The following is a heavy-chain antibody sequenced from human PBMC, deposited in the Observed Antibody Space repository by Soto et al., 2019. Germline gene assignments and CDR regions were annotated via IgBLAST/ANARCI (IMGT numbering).Heavy chain of an antibody. CDR2: IKQDGSEK. J-gene: IGHJ6*03. CDR1: GFSFSDYW. D-gene: IGHD2-2*01. Sequence: EVQLVESGGGLVQPGGSLRLSCAAAGFSFSDYWMTWVRQPPGKGLEWVANIKQDGSEKYYADSVKGRFTISRDNAKISLSLQMNGLRAEDTAVYYCAGSIAGRTAASYYDYMYVWGKGTTVTVS. V-gene: IGHV3-7*01. CDR3: AGSIAGRTAASYYDYMYV.